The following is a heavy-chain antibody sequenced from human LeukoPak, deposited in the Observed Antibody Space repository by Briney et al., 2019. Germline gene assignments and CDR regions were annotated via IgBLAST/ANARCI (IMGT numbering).Heavy chain of an antibody. CDR3: ARGLSVPPDIVVVPAAIGYMDV. D-gene: IGHD2-2*02. CDR2: ISFSVNTK. V-gene: IGHV3-48*04. CDR1: GFTFSDYS. Sequence: PGGSLRLSCAASGFTFSDYSMNWVRQAPGKGLEWVSYISFSVNTKYYGDSVKGRFTISRDNAKNSLYLHMDSLRAEDTAVYYCARGLSVPPDIVVVPAAIGYMDVWGKGTTVTVSS. J-gene: IGHJ6*03.